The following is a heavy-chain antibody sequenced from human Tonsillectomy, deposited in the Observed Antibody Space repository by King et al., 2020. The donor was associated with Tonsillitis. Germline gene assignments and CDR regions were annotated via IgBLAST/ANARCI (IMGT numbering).Heavy chain of an antibody. Sequence: QLVQSGAEVKKPGASVKVSCKASGYTFTGYYMHWVRQAPGQGLEWMGWINPNSGGTNPAQKFQGRVTMTRDTSISTACMELSRLRSDDTAVYYCARAWYCSSTDCYFLDYWGQGTLVTVSS. V-gene: IGHV1-2*02. CDR3: ARAWYCSSTDCYFLDY. CDR2: INPNSGGT. D-gene: IGHD2-2*01. CDR1: GYTFTGYY. J-gene: IGHJ4*02.